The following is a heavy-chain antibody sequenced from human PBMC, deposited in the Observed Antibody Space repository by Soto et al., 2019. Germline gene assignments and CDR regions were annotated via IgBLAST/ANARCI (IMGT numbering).Heavy chain of an antibody. CDR1: GFPFRSYS. Sequence: GGSLRLSCAASGFPFRSYSMNWVRPAPGEGLEWVSSISSSSSYIYYADSVKGRFTISRDNAKNSLYLQMNSLRAEDTAVYYCARGASYCSGGSCYSGREAFDIWGQGTMVTVSS. CDR3: ARGASYCSGGSCYSGREAFDI. D-gene: IGHD2-15*01. J-gene: IGHJ3*02. CDR2: ISSSSSYI. V-gene: IGHV3-21*01.